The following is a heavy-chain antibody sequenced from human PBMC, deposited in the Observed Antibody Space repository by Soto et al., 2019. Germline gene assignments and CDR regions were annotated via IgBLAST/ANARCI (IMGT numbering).Heavy chain of an antibody. CDR1: GFTFSSYA. V-gene: IGHV3-30-3*01. D-gene: IGHD2-8*01. J-gene: IGHJ3*01. Sequence: QVQRVESGGGVVQPGRSLRLSCAASGFTFSSYAMHWVRQAPGKGLEWVAVISYDGSNKYYADSVKGRFTISRDNSQNMQYLTMNCLRSDVTAVYLCARDRFRLMGVLVWGQGTMVTVSA. CDR3: ARDRFRLMGVLV. CDR2: ISYDGSNK.